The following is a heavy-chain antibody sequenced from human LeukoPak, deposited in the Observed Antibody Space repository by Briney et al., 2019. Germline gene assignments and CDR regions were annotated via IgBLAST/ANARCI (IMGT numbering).Heavy chain of an antibody. CDR2: IYSGGST. D-gene: IGHD6-13*01. V-gene: IGHV3-66*01. J-gene: IGHJ4*02. CDR3: ARAAYSSSPDY. Sequence: GGSLRLSCAASGFTVSSNYMSWVRQAPGKGLEWVSVIYSGGSTYYADSVKGRFTISRDNSKNTLYLQMNSLRDEDTAVYYCARAAYSSSPDYWGQGTLVTVSS. CDR1: GFTVSSNY.